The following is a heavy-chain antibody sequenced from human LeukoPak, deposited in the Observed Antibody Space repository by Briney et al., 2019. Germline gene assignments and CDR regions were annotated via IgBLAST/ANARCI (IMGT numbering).Heavy chain of an antibody. Sequence: ASVKVSCKASGYTFTGYYMHWVRQAPGQGLEWMGWINPNSGGTNYAQKFQGWVTMTRDTSISTAYMELSRLRSDDMAVYYCARATRSSWYQGQQYYFDYWGQGTLVTVSS. V-gene: IGHV1-2*04. J-gene: IGHJ4*02. CDR2: INPNSGGT. D-gene: IGHD6-13*01. CDR3: ARATRSSWYQGQQYYFDY. CDR1: GYTFTGYY.